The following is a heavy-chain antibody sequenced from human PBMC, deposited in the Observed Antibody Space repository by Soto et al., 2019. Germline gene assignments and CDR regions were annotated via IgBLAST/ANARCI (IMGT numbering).Heavy chain of an antibody. D-gene: IGHD3-9*01. CDR1: GYTFTGYY. J-gene: IGHJ6*02. V-gene: IGHV1-2*04. CDR2: INPNSGGT. CDR3: ARDGPLRYFDWVQGGPSYGMDV. Sequence: ASVKVSGKASGYTFTGYYMHWVRQAPGQGLEWMGWINPNSGGTNYAQKFQGWVTMTRDTSISTAYMELSRLRSDDTAVYYCARDGPLRYFDWVQGGPSYGMDVWGQGTTVTVSS.